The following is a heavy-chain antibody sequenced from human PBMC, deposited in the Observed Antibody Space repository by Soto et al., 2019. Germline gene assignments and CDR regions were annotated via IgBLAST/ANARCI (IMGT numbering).Heavy chain of an antibody. J-gene: IGHJ6*02. D-gene: IGHD3-10*01. Sequence: QVQLVQSGAEVKKPGSSVKVSCKASGGTFSSYAISWVRQAPGQGLERMGGIIPIFGTANYAQKFQGRVTITADESTSTAYMELSSLRSEDTAVYYCAGTPYYYGSGSYRSHNYYYYGMDVWGQGTTVTVSS. CDR2: IIPIFGTA. CDR3: AGTPYYYGSGSYRSHNYYYYGMDV. CDR1: GGTFSSYA. V-gene: IGHV1-69*01.